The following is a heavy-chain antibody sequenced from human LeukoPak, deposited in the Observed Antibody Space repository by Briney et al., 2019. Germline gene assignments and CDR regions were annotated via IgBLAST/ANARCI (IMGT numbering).Heavy chain of an antibody. CDR3: ARGVRFLEWLSSTYYFDY. CDR2: MNPNSGNT. J-gene: IGHJ4*02. CDR1: GYTFTSYD. V-gene: IGHV1-8*01. Sequence: ASVKVSCKASGYTFTSYDINWVRQATGQGLEWMGWMNPNSGNTGYAQKFQGRVTMTRNTSISTAYMELSSLRSEDAAVYYCARGVRFLEWLSSTYYFDYWVQGTLVTVSS. D-gene: IGHD3-3*01.